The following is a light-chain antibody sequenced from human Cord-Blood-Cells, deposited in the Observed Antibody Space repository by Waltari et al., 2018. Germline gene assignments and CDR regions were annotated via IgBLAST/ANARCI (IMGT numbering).Light chain of an antibody. J-gene: IGLJ2*01. V-gene: IGLV1-47*01. CDR1: SSNIGSNY. Sequence: QSVLTQPPSASGTPGQRVTISCSGSSSNIGSNYVYWYQQLPGTAPKLLIYRNNQRPSGVPDRVSGSKSGTSASLAISGLRSEDEADYYCAAWDDSPVFGGGTKLTVL. CDR3: AAWDDSPV. CDR2: RNN.